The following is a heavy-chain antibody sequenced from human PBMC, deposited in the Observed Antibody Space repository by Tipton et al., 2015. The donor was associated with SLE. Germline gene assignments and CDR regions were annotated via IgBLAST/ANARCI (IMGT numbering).Heavy chain of an antibody. CDR2: INTDGSST. CDR3: ARVTTGAFDM. V-gene: IGHV3-74*01. CDR1: GFTFSSSW. D-gene: IGHD1-14*01. J-gene: IGHJ3*02. Sequence: SLRLSCAASGFTFSSSWMHWVRQAPGKGLVWVSRINTDGSSTNYADSVKGRFTISRDNAKNTLYLQMNSLTAEDTAVYYCARVTTGAFDMWGQGTKVTVSS.